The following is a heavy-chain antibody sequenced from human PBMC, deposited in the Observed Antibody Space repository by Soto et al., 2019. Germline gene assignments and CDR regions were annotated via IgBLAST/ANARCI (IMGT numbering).Heavy chain of an antibody. CDR3: ARHIYGKTGTTDRFDP. CDR2: ISAYNGNT. CDR1: GYTFTSYG. Sequence: GASVKVSCKASGYTFTSYGISWVRQAPGQGLEWMGWISAYNGNTNYAQKLQGRVTMTTDTSTSTAYMELRSLRSDDTAVYYCARHIYGKTGTTDRFDPRAQGTLDTVS. D-gene: IGHD1-7*01. V-gene: IGHV1-18*04. J-gene: IGHJ5*01.